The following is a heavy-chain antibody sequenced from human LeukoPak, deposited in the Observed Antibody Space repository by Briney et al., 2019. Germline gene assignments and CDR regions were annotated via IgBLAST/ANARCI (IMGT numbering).Heavy chain of an antibody. V-gene: IGHV1-46*01. D-gene: IGHD2-15*01. J-gene: IGHJ3*02. Sequence: ASVKVSCKASVYTFTSYYMHWVRQAPGQGLEWMGIINPSGGSTSYAQKFQGRVTITTSISTSTAYMELSSLRSEDTAVYYCARELRHDDIWGQGTMVTVSS. CDR2: INPSGGST. CDR1: VYTFTSYY. CDR3: ARELRHDDI.